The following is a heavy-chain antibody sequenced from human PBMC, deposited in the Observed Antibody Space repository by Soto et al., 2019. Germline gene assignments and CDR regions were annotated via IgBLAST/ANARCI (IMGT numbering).Heavy chain of an antibody. CDR3: ARKEERSEGGDFDD. CDR2: ISSSGSTK. CDR1: GFTFSSYE. J-gene: IGHJ4*02. V-gene: IGHV3-48*03. D-gene: IGHD3-16*01. Sequence: EVQLVESGGGLVQPGGSVRLSCAASGFTFSSYEMNWVRQAPGKGLEWVSYISSSGSTKYYADSVKGRFTISRDNAKNSLFLQMNSLRAEDTATYYCARKEERSEGGDFDDWGQETLVTVSS.